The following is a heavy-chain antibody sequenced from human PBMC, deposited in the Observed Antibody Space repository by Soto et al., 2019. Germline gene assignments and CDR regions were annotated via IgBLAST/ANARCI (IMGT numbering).Heavy chain of an antibody. V-gene: IGHV1-18*01. J-gene: IGHJ3*02. CDR3: ARVWGFWSGYFFGERAFDI. Sequence: ASVKVSCKASGYTFTSYGISWVRQAPGQGLEWMGWISAYNGNTNYAQKLQGRVTMTTDTSTSTAYMELRSLRSDDTAVYYCARVWGFWSGYFFGERAFDIWGQGTMVTVSS. CDR2: ISAYNGNT. D-gene: IGHD3-3*01. CDR1: GYTFTSYG.